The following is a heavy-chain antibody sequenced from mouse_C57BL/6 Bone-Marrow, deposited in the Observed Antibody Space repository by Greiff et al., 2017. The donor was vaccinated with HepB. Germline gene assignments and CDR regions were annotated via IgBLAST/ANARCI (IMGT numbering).Heavy chain of an antibody. Sequence: QVQLQQPGAELVRPGTSVKLSCKASGYTFTSYCMHWVKQRPGQGLEWIGVIDPSDSYTNYNQKFKGKATLTVDTSSSTAYMQLSSLTSEDSAVYYCARSGVDYWGQGTSVTVSS. CDR3: ARSGVDY. D-gene: IGHD3-2*02. J-gene: IGHJ4*01. V-gene: IGHV1-59*01. CDR1: GYTFTSYC. CDR2: IDPSDSYT.